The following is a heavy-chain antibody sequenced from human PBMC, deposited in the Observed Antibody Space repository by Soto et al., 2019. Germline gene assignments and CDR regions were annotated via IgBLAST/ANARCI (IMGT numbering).Heavy chain of an antibody. V-gene: IGHV3-33*01. CDR3: ARVFYYDSSGYSSDAFDL. D-gene: IGHD3-22*01. J-gene: IGHJ3*01. Sequence: RVSCAASGFNFSTFGMNWVRRAPGKGLEWVAVIWYDGSNKDYGDSVKGRFSVSRDNSKNTLYLQMNNLRVEDTAMYHCARVFYYDSSGYSSDAFDLWGQGTLVTVSS. CDR1: GFNFSTFG. CDR2: IWYDGSNK.